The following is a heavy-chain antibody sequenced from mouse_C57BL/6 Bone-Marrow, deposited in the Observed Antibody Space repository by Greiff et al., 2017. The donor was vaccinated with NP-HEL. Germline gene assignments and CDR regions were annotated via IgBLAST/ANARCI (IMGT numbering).Heavy chain of an antibody. V-gene: IGHV1-55*01. D-gene: IGHD2-13*01. CDR1: GYTFTSYW. J-gene: IGHJ1*03. Sequence: QVQLQQPGAELVKPGASVKMSCKASGYTFTSYWITWVKQRPGQGLEWIGDIYPGSGSTNYNEKFTIKATLTVDTSSSTAYMQLSSLTSEDSAVYYCARGSDYSHWYFDVWGTGTTVTVSS. CDR3: ARGSDYSHWYFDV. CDR2: IYPGSGST.